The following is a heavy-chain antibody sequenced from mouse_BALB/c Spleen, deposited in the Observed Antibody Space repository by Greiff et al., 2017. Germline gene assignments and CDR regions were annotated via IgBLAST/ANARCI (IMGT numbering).Heavy chain of an antibody. V-gene: IGHV5-6-5*01. J-gene: IGHJ3*01. CDR2: ISSGGSN. D-gene: IGHD2-4*01. CDR1: GFTFSSYA. Sequence: DVMLVESGGGLVKPGGSLKLSCAASGFTFSSYAMSWVRQTPGQRLEWVASISSGGSNYYPDSVKGRFTISRDNARNILYLQMSSLRSEDTAMYYCGRENYVAYWGQGTLVTVSA. CDR3: GRENYVAY.